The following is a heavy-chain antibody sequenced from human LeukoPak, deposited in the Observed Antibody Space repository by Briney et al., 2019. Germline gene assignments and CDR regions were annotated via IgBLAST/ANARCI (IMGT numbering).Heavy chain of an antibody. CDR2: IYHSEST. V-gene: IGHV4-38-2*01. J-gene: IGHJ3*01. CDR1: GGSISSGAY. CDR3: ANSWYYLDSSGLPKSDAFDR. Sequence: SETLSLTCAVSGGSISSGAYWGWVRQPPGKGLEWIGTIYHSESTYYNPSLNSRVTISIDTSKNQFSLKLTSVTAADTAVYYCANSWYYLDSSGLPKSDAFDRWGQGTLVTVSS. D-gene: IGHD3-22*01.